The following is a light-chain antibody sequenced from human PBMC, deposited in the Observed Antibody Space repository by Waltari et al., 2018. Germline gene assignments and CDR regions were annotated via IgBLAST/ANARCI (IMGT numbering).Light chain of an antibody. J-gene: IGLJ3*02. Sequence: QSALTQPASVSGSPGQSLIISCPCTNNDAGAYNYVAWFQHHPGKAPKLIIHDVNKRPSGVSSRFSASKSDNTASLTISGLQAEDEANYYCTSFRSGASWVFGGGTTLTVL. V-gene: IGLV2-14*03. CDR3: TSFRSGASWV. CDR1: NNDAGAYNY. CDR2: DVN.